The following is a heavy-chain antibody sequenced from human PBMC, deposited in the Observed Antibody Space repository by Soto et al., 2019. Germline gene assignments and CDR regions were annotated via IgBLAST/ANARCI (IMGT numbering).Heavy chain of an antibody. CDR2: IYYSGST. Sequence: QLQLQESGPGLVKPSETLSLTCTVSGGSISSSSYYWGWIRQPPGKGLEWIGSIYYSGSTYYNPSLKSRVTISVDTSKNQFSLKLSSVTAADTAVYYCARHLGAEIVVVAAVDYWGQGTLVTVSS. CDR1: GGSISSSSYY. D-gene: IGHD2-15*01. V-gene: IGHV4-39*01. J-gene: IGHJ4*02. CDR3: ARHLGAEIVVVAAVDY.